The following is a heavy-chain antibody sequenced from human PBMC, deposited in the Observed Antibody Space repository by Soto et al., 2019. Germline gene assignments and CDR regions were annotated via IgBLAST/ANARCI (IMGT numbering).Heavy chain of an antibody. V-gene: IGHV1-18*01. J-gene: IGHJ3*02. CDR1: GYTFTTYG. CDR2: ISGYNGKT. CDR3: ARAEYGGPQGAFDI. Sequence: ASVKVSCKASGYTFTTYGITWVRQAPGQGLEWMGWISGYNGKTKYAQKLQGRVTMTTDTSTSTAYMELRSLRSDDTAVYYCARAEYGGPQGAFDIWGQGKMVTVSS. D-gene: IGHD4-17*01.